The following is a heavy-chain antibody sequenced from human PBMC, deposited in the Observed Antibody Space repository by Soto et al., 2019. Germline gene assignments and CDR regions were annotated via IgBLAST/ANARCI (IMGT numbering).Heavy chain of an antibody. CDR3: ARVETCYYYGMDV. CDR1: GGSISSGGYY. D-gene: IGHD3-3*01. V-gene: IGHV4-31*03. Sequence: SETLSLTCTVSGGSISSGGYYWSWIRQHPGKGLEWIGYIYYSGSTYYNPSLKSRVTISVDTSKNQFSLKLSSVTAADTAVYYCARVETCYYYGMDVWGQGTTVTV. J-gene: IGHJ6*02. CDR2: IYYSGST.